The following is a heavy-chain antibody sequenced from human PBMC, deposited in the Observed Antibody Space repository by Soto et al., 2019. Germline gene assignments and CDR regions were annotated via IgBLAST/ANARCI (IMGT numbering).Heavy chain of an antibody. J-gene: IGHJ4*02. CDR3: ARDLRVSYYYDSSGYPRFRFDY. D-gene: IGHD3-22*01. V-gene: IGHV1-46*01. Sequence: ASLRVACKGSGYSFTSYYMHWVRQAPGQGLEWMGIINPSGGSTSYAQKFQGRVTMTRDTSTSTVYMELSSLRSEDTAVYYCARDLRVSYYYDSSGYPRFRFDYWGQGTLVTVSS. CDR2: INPSGGST. CDR1: GYSFTSYY.